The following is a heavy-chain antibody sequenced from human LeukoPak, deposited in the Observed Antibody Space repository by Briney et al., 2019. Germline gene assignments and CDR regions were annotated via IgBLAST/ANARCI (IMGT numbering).Heavy chain of an antibody. J-gene: IGHJ4*02. Sequence: GVSQTLLCAASGFIFSSYEMKWVRHARGKGLEWVSYISSSGSTIYYAAPVKGRFTISRDDAKSSLYLLMSSLRAEDTAVYYCARGGGSYPFDYWGQGTLVTVSS. V-gene: IGHV3-48*03. CDR3: ARGGGSYPFDY. CDR2: ISSSGSTI. CDR1: GFIFSSYE. D-gene: IGHD1-26*01.